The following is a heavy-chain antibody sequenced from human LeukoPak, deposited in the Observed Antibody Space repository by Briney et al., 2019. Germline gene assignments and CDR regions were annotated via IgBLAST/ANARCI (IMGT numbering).Heavy chain of an antibody. CDR3: ARGYYYDSSGVIDY. CDR2: INPSGGST. Sequence: SVKVFCKASGYTFTSYYMHWVRHAPGQGLEWMGIINPSGGSTIYAQKLQRRDTMTRDTSTSTVYMELNSVSCEDTAVYYCARGYYYDSSGVIDYWGQGTLVTVSS. D-gene: IGHD3-22*01. J-gene: IGHJ4*02. V-gene: IGHV1-46*01. CDR1: GYTFTSYY.